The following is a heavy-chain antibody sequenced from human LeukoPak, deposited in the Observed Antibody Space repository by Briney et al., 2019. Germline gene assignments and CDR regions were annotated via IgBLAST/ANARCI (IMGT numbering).Heavy chain of an antibody. CDR1: GFTFNIYG. CDR2: IGHMSRDI. Sequence: GGSLRLSCAASGFTFNIYGINWVRQAPGKGLEWISYIGHMSRDIYYADSVRGRFTVSRDNAKNSLFLQMNSLRVQDTAVYFCARARRATGPDYWGRGTLVTVAP. J-gene: IGHJ4*02. CDR3: ARARRATGPDY. V-gene: IGHV3-21*05. D-gene: IGHD4-11*01.